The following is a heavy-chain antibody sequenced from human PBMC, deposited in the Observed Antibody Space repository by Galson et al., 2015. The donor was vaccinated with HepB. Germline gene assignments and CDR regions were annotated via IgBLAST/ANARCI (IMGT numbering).Heavy chain of an antibody. Sequence: SVKVSCKASGYTFTSYGISWVRQAPGQGLEWMGWISAYNGNTNYAQKLQGRVTMTTDTSTSTAYMELRSLRSDDTAVYYCAKVPPPATVTTSHPFDYWGQGTLVTVSS. CDR2: ISAYNGNT. CDR1: GYTFTSYG. V-gene: IGHV1-18*04. J-gene: IGHJ4*02. D-gene: IGHD4-17*01. CDR3: AKVPPPATVTTSHPFDY.